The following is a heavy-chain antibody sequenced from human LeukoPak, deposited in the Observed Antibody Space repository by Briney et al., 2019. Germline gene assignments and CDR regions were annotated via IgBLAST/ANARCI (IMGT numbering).Heavy chain of an antibody. Sequence: GVSRRLSWAASGFTFSSYSMNWGRQAPRKGLEWVSSISSSSSYIYYADSVKGRFTSSRDNAKNSLYLQMNSLRAEDTAVYYCARGPPLDYWGQGTLVTVSS. CDR2: ISSSSSYI. V-gene: IGHV3-21*01. CDR1: GFTFSSYS. J-gene: IGHJ4*02. CDR3: ARGPPLDY.